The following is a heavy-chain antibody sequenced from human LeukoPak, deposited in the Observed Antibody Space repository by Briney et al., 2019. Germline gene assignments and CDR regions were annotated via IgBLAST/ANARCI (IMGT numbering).Heavy chain of an antibody. Sequence: SETLSLTCIVSGGSISSSSYYWGWIRQPPGTGLEWIGSIYYSGSTYYNPSLKSRVTISVDTSKNQFSLKLSSVTTADTAVYYCARQYSSGATEWGQGTLVTVSS. CDR3: ARQYSSGATE. V-gene: IGHV4-39*01. J-gene: IGHJ4*02. D-gene: IGHD2-15*01. CDR1: GGSISSSSYY. CDR2: IYYSGST.